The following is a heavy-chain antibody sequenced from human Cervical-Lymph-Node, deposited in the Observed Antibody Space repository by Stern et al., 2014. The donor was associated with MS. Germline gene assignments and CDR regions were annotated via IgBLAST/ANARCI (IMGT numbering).Heavy chain of an antibody. CDR2: ISGSSVYI. CDR1: GFTFSTYS. D-gene: IGHD4/OR15-4a*01. CDR3: ARGGRANSRDPFDI. J-gene: IGHJ3*02. Sequence: EMQLVESGGGLVKPGESLRLSCATSGFTFSTYSMSWVRQAPGKGLEWVSYISGSSVYIYYADSVKGRFTVSRDNDKNSLSLQMDSLRAEDTAVYYCARGGRANSRDPFDIWGQGTMVTVS. V-gene: IGHV3-21*01.